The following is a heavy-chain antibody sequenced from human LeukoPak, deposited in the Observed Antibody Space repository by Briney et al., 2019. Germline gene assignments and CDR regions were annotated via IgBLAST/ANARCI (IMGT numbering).Heavy chain of an antibody. V-gene: IGHV3-30*02. J-gene: IGHJ3*02. CDR2: IRYDGSNK. Sequence: GGSLRLSCAASEFTFSSYGMHWVRQAPGKGLEWVAFIRYDGSNKYYADSVKGRFTISRDNSKNTLYLQMNSLRAEDTAVYYCAKRVVPAADAFDIWGQGTMVTVSS. D-gene: IGHD2-2*01. CDR3: AKRVVPAADAFDI. CDR1: EFTFSSYG.